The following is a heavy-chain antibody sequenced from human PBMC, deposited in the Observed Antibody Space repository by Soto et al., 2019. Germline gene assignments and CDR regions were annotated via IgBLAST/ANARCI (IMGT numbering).Heavy chain of an antibody. Sequence: GESLKISCKGSGYSFTSYWIGWVRQMPGKGLEWMGIIYPGDSDTRYSPSFQGQVTISADKSISTAYLQWSSLRAEDTAVYYCAKDLLYYDSSGYHGPLEWYYGMDVWGQGTTVTVSS. CDR1: GYSFTSYW. J-gene: IGHJ6*02. V-gene: IGHV5-51*01. CDR2: IYPGDSDT. CDR3: AKDLLYYDSSGYHGPLEWYYGMDV. D-gene: IGHD3-22*01.